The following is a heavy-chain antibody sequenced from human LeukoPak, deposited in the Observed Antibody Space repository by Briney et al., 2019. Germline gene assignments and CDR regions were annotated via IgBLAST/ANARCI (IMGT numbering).Heavy chain of an antibody. J-gene: IGHJ4*02. CDR3: ATIASGYDSSPNFDY. CDR2: INPSGGST. CDR1: GYTFTSYY. D-gene: IGHD5-12*01. Sequence: ASVKVSCKASGYTFTSYYMHWVRQAPGQGLEWMGIINPSGGSTSYAQKFQGRVTMTRDMSTSTVYMELSSLRSEDTAVYYCATIASGYDSSPNFDYWGQGTLVTVSS. V-gene: IGHV1-46*01.